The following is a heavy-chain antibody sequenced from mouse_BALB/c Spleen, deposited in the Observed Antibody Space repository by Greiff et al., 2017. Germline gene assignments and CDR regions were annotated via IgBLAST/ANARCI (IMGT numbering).Heavy chain of an antibody. J-gene: IGHJ4*01. Sequence: EVKLMESGGGLVKPGGSLKLSCAASGFTFSDYYMYWVRQTPEKRLEWVATISAGGSYTYYPDSVKGRFTISRDNAKNNLYLQLSSLKSEDTARYYCARGEYDYAMDYWGQGTSVTVSS. CDR1: GFTFSDYY. CDR2: ISAGGSYT. CDR3: ARGEYDYAMDY. V-gene: IGHV5-4*02. D-gene: IGHD5-1*01.